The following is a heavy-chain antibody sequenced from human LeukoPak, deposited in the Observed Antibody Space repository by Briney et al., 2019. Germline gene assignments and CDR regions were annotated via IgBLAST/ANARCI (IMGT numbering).Heavy chain of an antibody. J-gene: IGHJ4*02. D-gene: IGHD4-23*01. CDR3: ARDRVPYGGNSGIDY. CDR2: IIPIFATA. CDR1: VGSFSSYA. V-gene: IGHV1-69*01. Sequence: ASVKVSCKASVGSFSSYAISWVRQAPGQALEWMGGIIPIFATANYAQKFQGRVTITADESTSTAYLELSSLRSEDTAVYYCARDRVPYGGNSGIDYWGQGTLVTVSS.